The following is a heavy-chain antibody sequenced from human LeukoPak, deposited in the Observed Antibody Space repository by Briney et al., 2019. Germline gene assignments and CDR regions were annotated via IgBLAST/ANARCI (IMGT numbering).Heavy chain of an antibody. V-gene: IGHV1-69*13. CDR3: ARDRDHYYDSSGYYYPDAFDI. J-gene: IGHJ3*02. D-gene: IGHD3-22*01. CDR2: IIPSFGTA. CDR1: GGTFSSYA. Sequence: SVKVSCKASGGTFSSYAISWVRQAPGQGLEWMGGIIPSFGTANYAQKFQGRVTITADESTSTAYMELSSLRSEDTAVYYCARDRDHYYDSSGYYYPDAFDIWGQGTMVTVSS.